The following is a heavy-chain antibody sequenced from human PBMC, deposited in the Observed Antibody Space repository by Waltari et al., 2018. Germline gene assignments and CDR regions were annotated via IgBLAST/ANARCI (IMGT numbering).Heavy chain of an antibody. CDR3: ARYLNSWAPFDY. V-gene: IGHV3-23*01. D-gene: IGHD6-13*01. J-gene: IGHJ4*02. CDR2: ISGSGSYT. Sequence: EVQLLESGGGLVQPGGSLRLSCAASVFTFSSYGMTWVRQAPGKGLEWVLSISGSGSYTYYADSVKGRFTFSRDNSKNTLYLQMNSLRAEDTAVYYCARYLNSWAPFDYWGQGTLVTVSS. CDR1: VFTFSSYG.